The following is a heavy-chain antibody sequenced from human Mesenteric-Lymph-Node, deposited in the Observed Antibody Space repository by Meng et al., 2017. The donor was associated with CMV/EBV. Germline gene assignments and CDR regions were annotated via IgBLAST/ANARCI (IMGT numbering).Heavy chain of an antibody. CDR2: ISSSGSTI. CDR3: ATDRSGGSYNWFDP. V-gene: IGHV3-11*04. Sequence: GGSLRLSCAASGFTFSDYYMSWIRQAPGKGLEWVSYISSSGSTIYYADSVKGRFTISRDNVQNSLSLHMNSLRAEDTAVYYCATDRSGGSYNWFDPWGQGTLVTVSS. J-gene: IGHJ5*02. D-gene: IGHD3-10*01. CDR1: GFTFSDYY.